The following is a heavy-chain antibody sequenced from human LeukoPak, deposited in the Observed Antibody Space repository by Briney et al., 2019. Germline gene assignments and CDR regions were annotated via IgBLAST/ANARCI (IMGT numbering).Heavy chain of an antibody. CDR2: IRSKAYGGTT. J-gene: IGHJ6*03. CDR1: GFTFGDYA. V-gene: IGHV3-49*03. Sequence: PGGSLRLSCTASGFTFGDYAMSWFRQAPGKGLEWVGFIRSKAYGGTTEYAASVKGRFTISRDDSKSIAYLQMNSLKTEDTAVYYCTREYSDVYYYYYMDVWGKGTTVTVSS. CDR3: TREYSDVYYYYYMDV. D-gene: IGHD4-17*01.